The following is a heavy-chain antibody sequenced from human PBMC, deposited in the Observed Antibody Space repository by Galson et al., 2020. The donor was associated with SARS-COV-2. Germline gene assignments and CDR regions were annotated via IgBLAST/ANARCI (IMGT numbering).Heavy chain of an antibody. CDR1: GGSISSYY. CDR2: IYNSGST. V-gene: IGHV4-59*01. D-gene: IGHD3-9*01. J-gene: IGHJ6*02. CDR3: ASLYYDILTGYEYYYYGMDV. Sequence: ASETLSLTCTVSGGSISSYYWNWIRQPPGKGLEWIGYIYNSGSTNYNPSLKSRVTISVDTSKSQFSLELRSATAADTAVYYCASLYYDILTGYEYYYYGMDVWGQGTTVTVSS.